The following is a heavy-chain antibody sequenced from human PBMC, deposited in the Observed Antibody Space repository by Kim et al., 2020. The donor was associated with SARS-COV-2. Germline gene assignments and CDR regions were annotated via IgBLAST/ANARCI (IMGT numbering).Heavy chain of an antibody. CDR2: ISWNSGSI. V-gene: IGHV3-9*01. CDR3: AKVGGLWYDY. CDR1: GFTFDDYA. D-gene: IGHD5-18*01. Sequence: GGSLRLSCAASGFTFDDYAMHWVRQAPGKGLEWVSGISWNSGSIGYADSVKGRFTISRDNAKNSLYLQMNSLRAEDTALYYCAKVGGLWYDYWGQGTLVTVSS. J-gene: IGHJ4*02.